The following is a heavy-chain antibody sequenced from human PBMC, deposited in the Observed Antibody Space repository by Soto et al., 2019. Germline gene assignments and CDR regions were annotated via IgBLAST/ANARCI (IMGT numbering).Heavy chain of an antibody. Sequence: NPSETLSLTCAVYGGSFSGYYWSWIRQPPGKGLEWIGEINHSGSTNYNPSLKSRVTISVDTSKNQFSLKLSSVTAADTAVYYCARGQGDVWGQGTTVTVSS. J-gene: IGHJ6*02. CDR3: ARGQGDV. CDR1: GGSFSGYY. V-gene: IGHV4-34*01. CDR2: INHSGST.